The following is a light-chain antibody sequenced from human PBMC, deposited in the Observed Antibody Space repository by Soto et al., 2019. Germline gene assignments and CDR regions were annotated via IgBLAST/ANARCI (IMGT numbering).Light chain of an antibody. CDR3: QQSYSTPLYT. Sequence: DTQMTQSPSSVSSSVGDRVTITCRASQSISRHLNWYQQKPGKAPKLLIYAASSLQSGVPSRFSGSGSGTDFTLTISSLQPEDFATYYCQQSYSTPLYTFGQGTKLEIK. CDR2: AAS. CDR1: QSISRH. V-gene: IGKV1-39*01. J-gene: IGKJ2*01.